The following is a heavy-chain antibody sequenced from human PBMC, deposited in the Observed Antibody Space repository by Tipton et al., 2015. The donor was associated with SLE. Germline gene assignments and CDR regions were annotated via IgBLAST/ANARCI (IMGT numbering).Heavy chain of an antibody. CDR2: IYSGGST. CDR1: GFTISSNF. J-gene: IGHJ4*02. V-gene: IGHV3-53*04. Sequence: VQLVQSGGGLVQPGGSLRLSCAASGFTISSNFMSWVRQAPGKGLEWVSVIYSGGSTYYTDSVKGRFTISRDDSKSTLYLQMNSLGAEDTAVYYCARPRKGVDIGTFDYWGQGALVTVSS. CDR3: ARPRKGVDIGTFDY. D-gene: IGHD5-12*01.